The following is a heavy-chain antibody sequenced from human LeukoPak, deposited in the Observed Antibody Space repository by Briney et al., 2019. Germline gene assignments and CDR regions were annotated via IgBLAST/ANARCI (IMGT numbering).Heavy chain of an antibody. J-gene: IGHJ4*02. V-gene: IGHV4-61*02. Sequence: SETLSLTCTVSGGSISSSSYYRSWIRQPAGKGLEWIGRIYTSGSTNYNPSLKSRVTISVDTSKNQFSLKLSSVTAADTAVYYCAREKPYDFWSGYYDYWGQGTLVTVSS. CDR3: AREKPYDFWSGYYDY. D-gene: IGHD3-3*01. CDR2: IYTSGST. CDR1: GGSISSSSYY.